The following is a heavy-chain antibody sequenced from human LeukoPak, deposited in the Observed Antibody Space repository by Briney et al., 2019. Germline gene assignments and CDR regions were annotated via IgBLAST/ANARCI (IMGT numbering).Heavy chain of an antibody. CDR3: ARGGSSLTS. CDR2: IYYSGST. V-gene: IGHV4-61*01. J-gene: IGHJ4*02. D-gene: IGHD6-13*01. Sequence: SETLSLTCSVSGGSVSSGTYYWSWVRQPPGQGLEWIGFIYYSGSTSYNPSLKSRVTISVDTSKNQFSLKLSSVTAADTAVYYCARGGSSLTSWGQGTLVTVSS. CDR1: GGSVSSGTYY.